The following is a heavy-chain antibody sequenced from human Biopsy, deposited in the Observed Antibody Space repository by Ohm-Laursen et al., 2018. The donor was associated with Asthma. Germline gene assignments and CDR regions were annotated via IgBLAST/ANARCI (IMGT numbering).Heavy chain of an antibody. J-gene: IGHJ6*02. CDR1: GGTFSNFA. CDR2: IKIVFGTT. D-gene: IGHD6-19*01. V-gene: IGHV1-69*13. CDR3: ARCQVGYSSGWSLLLKKIYYSGMDV. Sequence: SVKVSCKAPGGTFSNFAISWVRQAPGQGLEWLGGIKIVFGTTNYAQKFQGRVTITADETTSTAYMEVTSLRSEDTAIYYCARCQVGYSSGWSLLLKKIYYSGMDVWGQGTAVTVSS.